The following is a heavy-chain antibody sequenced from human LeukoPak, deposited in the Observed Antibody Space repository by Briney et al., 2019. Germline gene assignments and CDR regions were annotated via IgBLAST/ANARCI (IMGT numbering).Heavy chain of an antibody. CDR2: IKQDGSEK. Sequence: GGSLRLSCAASGFSFSNYWMSWVRQAPGKGLEWVANIKQDGSEKYYVDSVKGRSTISRDNAKNSLYLQMNSLRAADTAVYYCATGGVYSSSWYYFDYWGQGTLVTVSS. CDR1: GFSFSNYW. D-gene: IGHD6-13*01. V-gene: IGHV3-7*01. J-gene: IGHJ4*02. CDR3: ATGGVYSSSWYYFDY.